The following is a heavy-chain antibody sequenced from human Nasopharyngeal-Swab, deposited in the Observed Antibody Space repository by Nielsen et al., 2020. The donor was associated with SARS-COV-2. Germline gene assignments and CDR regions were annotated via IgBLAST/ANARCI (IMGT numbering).Heavy chain of an antibody. V-gene: IGHV4-39*01. CDR2: IYYSGST. Sequence: SETLSLTCTVSGGSISSSSYYWGWIRQPPGKELEWIGSIYYSGSTYYNPSLKSRVTISVDTSKNQFSLKLSSVTAADTAVYYCARQDCSGGSCYSPYWFDPWGQGTLVTVSS. D-gene: IGHD2-15*01. CDR3: ARQDCSGGSCYSPYWFDP. J-gene: IGHJ5*02. CDR1: GGSISSSSYY.